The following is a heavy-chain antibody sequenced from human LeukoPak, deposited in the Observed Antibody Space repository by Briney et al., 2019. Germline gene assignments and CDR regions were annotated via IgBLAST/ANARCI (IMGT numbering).Heavy chain of an antibody. CDR2: ISSSGSTI. J-gene: IGHJ3*02. D-gene: IGHD6-19*01. CDR1: GFTFSSYE. Sequence: PGGSLRLSCAASGFTFSSYEMNWVRQAPGKGLEWVSYISSSGSTIYYADSVKGRFTISRDNAKNSLYLQVNSLRAEDTAVYYCAREVVAVAAYDAFDIWGQGTMVTVSS. CDR3: AREVVAVAAYDAFDI. V-gene: IGHV3-48*03.